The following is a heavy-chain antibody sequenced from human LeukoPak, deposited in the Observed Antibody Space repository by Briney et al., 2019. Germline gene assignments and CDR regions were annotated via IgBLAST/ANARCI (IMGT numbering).Heavy chain of an antibody. V-gene: IGHV1-18*01. CDR2: ISAYNGNT. J-gene: IGHJ4*02. CDR3: ARDPGSGWTDY. D-gene: IGHD6-19*01. Sequence: MGWISAYNGNTNYAQKLQGRVTMTTDTSTSTAYMELRSLRSDDTAVYYCARDPGSGWTDYWGQGTLVTVSS.